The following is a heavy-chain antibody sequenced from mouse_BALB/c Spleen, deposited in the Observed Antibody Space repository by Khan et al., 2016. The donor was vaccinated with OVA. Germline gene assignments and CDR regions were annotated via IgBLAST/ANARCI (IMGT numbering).Heavy chain of an antibody. Sequence: EVELVEPGGGLVKPGGSLKLSCAASGFTFSDYYMYWVRQTPEKRLEWVATISDGGSSTYYPDSVKGRFTISRDNAKNNLYLQMSSLKSEDTAIYYCARAGYGGFADWGQGTLVTVSA. V-gene: IGHV5-4*02. J-gene: IGHJ3*01. CDR3: ARAGYGGFAD. CDR1: GFTFSDYY. CDR2: ISDGGSST. D-gene: IGHD1-1*02.